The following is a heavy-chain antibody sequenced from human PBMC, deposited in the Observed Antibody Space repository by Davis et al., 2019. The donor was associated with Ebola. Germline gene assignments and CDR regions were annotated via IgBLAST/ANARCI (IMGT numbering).Heavy chain of an antibody. CDR1: GYTFTSYA. V-gene: IGHV1-69*04. CDR3: ARVGYRGYYGMDV. Sequence: VSCKASGYTFTSYAISWVRQAPGQGLEWMGRIIPILGIANYAQKFQGRVTITADKSTSTAYMELSSLRSEDTAVYYCARVGYRGYYGMDVWGQGTTVTVSS. J-gene: IGHJ6*02. CDR2: IIPILGIA. D-gene: IGHD5-24*01.